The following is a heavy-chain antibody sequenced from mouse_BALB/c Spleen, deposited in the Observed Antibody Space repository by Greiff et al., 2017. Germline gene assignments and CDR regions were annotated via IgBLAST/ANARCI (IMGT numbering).Heavy chain of an antibody. Sequence: EVKLVESGGGLVQPGGSRKLSCAASGFTFSSFGMHWVRQAPEKGLEWVAYISSGSSTIYYADTVKGRFTISRDNPKNTLFLQMTSLRSEDTAMYYCARSDYYEYAWFAYWGQGTLVTVSA. V-gene: IGHV5-17*02. CDR2: ISSGSSTI. CDR1: GFTFSSFG. D-gene: IGHD2-4*01. CDR3: ARSDYYEYAWFAY. J-gene: IGHJ3*01.